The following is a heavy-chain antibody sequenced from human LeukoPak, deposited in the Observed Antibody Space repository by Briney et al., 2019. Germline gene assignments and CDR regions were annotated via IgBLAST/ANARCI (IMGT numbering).Heavy chain of an antibody. Sequence: PGGSLRLSCAASGFTFSSYAMSWVRQAPGKGLEWVSAISGSGGSTYYADSVKGRFTISRDNSKNTLYLQMNSLRAENTAVYYCAKVERSGWYVPFDYWGQGTLVTVSS. CDR1: GFTFSSYA. J-gene: IGHJ4*02. CDR3: AKVERSGWYVPFDY. D-gene: IGHD6-19*01. V-gene: IGHV3-23*01. CDR2: ISGSGGST.